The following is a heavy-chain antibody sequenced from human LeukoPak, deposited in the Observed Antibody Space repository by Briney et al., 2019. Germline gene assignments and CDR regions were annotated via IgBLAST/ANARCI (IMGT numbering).Heavy chain of an antibody. J-gene: IGHJ4*02. CDR1: GYTFTSYA. D-gene: IGHD5-12*01. CDR2: INAGNGNT. CDR3: ARVQGGYDYTHFDY. Sequence: ASVKVSCKASGYTFTSYAMHWVRQAPGQRLEWMGWINAGNGNTKYSQKFQGRVTITRDTSASTAYMELSSLRSEDTAVYYCARVQGGYDYTHFDYWGRGTLVTVSS. V-gene: IGHV1-3*01.